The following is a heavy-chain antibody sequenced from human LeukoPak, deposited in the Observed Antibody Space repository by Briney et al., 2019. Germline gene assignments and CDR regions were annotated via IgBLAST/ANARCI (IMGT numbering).Heavy chain of an antibody. CDR2: IKNDGYET. CDR1: GFTFSSYW. J-gene: IGHJ6*02. CDR3: ASDRVYYGLDV. Sequence: GGSLRLSCAASGFTFSSYWMHWVRQAPGKGLMWVSRIKNDGYETNYADSVKGRFTISRDDAKNTLYLQMNSLTVEDTAVYYCASDRVYYGLDVWGQGTTVSVSS. V-gene: IGHV3-74*01.